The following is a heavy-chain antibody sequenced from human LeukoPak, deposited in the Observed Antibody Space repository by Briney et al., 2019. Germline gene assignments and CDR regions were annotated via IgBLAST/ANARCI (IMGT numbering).Heavy chain of an antibody. D-gene: IGHD2-21*02. CDR3: ARGGFYCGDDCYVDN. CDR1: GVSFSYYY. CDR2: INHSGIT. Sequence: KASGTLSLSCAVSGVSFSYYYWSWIRQPPEKGLEWVGVINHSGITNYNPSLKSRVTISVDPSKDQISLKLTSVTAADTAVYYCARGGFYCGDDCYVDNWGQGTLVTVSS. J-gene: IGHJ4*02. V-gene: IGHV4-34*01.